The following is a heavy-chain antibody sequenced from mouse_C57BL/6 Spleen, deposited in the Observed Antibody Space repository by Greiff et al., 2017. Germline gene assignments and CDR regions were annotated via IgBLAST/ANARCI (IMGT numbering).Heavy chain of an antibody. V-gene: IGHV2-5*01. D-gene: IGHD2-1*01. CDR2: IWRGGST. J-gene: IGHJ4*01. CDR3: ANRGVTTGGSYAMDY. CDR1: GFSLTSYG. Sequence: QVQLQQSGPGLVQPSQSLSITCTVSGFSLTSYGVHWVRQSPGKGLEWLGVIWRGGSTDYNAAFMSRLSITKDNSKSQVFFKMNSLQADDTAIYYCANRGVTTGGSYAMDYWGQGTSVTVSS.